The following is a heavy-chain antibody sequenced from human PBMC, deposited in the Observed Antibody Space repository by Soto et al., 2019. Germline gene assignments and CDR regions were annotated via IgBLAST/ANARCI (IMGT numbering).Heavy chain of an antibody. CDR1: GGSMRNVY. D-gene: IGHD2-15*01. CDR3: ARAHAPTLPFDY. Sequence: PSETLSPTCTVSGGSMRNVYWIWIRQPPGKRLEWIGFIFHSGNAKYNPSLKSRVTISIDTSKSQFSLSLDSVTAADTAVYFCARAHAPTLPFDYWGLGTLVTVSS. V-gene: IGHV4-59*01. J-gene: IGHJ4*01. CDR2: IFHSGNA.